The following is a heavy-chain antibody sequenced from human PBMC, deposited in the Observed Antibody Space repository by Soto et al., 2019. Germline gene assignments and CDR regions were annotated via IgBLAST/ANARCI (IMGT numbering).Heavy chain of an antibody. D-gene: IGHD2-2*01. Sequence: GASVKVSCKASGYTFTSYGISWVRQAPGQGLEWMGWISAYNGNTNYAQKLQGRVTMTTDTSTSTAYMELRSLRSGDTAVYYCARDRFCSSTSCYHYYGMDVWGQGTTVTVSS. V-gene: IGHV1-18*04. CDR1: GYTFTSYG. CDR2: ISAYNGNT. J-gene: IGHJ6*02. CDR3: ARDRFCSSTSCYHYYGMDV.